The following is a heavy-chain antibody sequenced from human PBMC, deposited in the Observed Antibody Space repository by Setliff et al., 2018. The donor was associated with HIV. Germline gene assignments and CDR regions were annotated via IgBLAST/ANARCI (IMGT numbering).Heavy chain of an antibody. J-gene: IGHJ4*02. CDR2: INAGNGNT. D-gene: IGHD6-19*01. CDR1: GYTFTSYA. V-gene: IGHV1-3*01. Sequence: ASVKVSCKASGYTFTSYAMHWVRQAPGQRLEWMGWINAGNGNTKYSQKFQGRVTITRDTSASTAYMELSSLRSEDTAIYYCATGCVIVPAGYSWGQGTLVTSPQ. CDR3: ATGCVIVPAGYS.